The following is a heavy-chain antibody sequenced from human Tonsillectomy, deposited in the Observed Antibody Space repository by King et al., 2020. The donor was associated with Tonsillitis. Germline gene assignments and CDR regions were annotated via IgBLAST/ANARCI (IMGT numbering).Heavy chain of an antibody. Sequence: VQLQQWGAGLLKPSETLSLTCAVFGGSFSGYYWSWIRQPPGKGLEWIGEINHSGSTNYNPSLKSRVTISVEPSKNQFSLKLSSVTAPDTAVYYCARGSYDYSNYVRHYYYMDVWGKGTTVTVSS. V-gene: IGHV4-34*01. CDR1: GGSFSGYY. CDR2: INHSGST. J-gene: IGHJ6*03. CDR3: ARGSYDYSNYVRHYYYMDV. D-gene: IGHD4-11*01.